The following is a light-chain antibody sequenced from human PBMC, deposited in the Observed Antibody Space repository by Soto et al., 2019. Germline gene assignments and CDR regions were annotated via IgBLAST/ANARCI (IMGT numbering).Light chain of an antibody. CDR2: DAS. V-gene: IGKV1-5*01. CDR3: QQYNSYPRT. J-gene: IGKJ4*01. Sequence: DIQMTQSPSTLSASVGDRVTITCRASQSICSWLAWYQQKPGKAPKLLIYDASSLESGVPSRFSGSGSGTEFTLTISSLQPDDFATYYCQQYNSYPRTFGGGTKVEIK. CDR1: QSICSW.